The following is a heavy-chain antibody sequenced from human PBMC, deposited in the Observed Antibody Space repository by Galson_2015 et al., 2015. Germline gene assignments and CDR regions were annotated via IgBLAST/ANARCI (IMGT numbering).Heavy chain of an antibody. J-gene: IGHJ4*02. CDR2: ILSDGYRK. Sequence: SLRLSCAASGFTFSTSAMHWVRQAPGKGLEWLAVILSDGYRKFYSDSVKGRFTISRDSSKNTLYLQMDSLRGEETAVYYCAREGAGTGSTGMDYWGQGTLVTVSS. V-gene: IGHV3-30-3*01. CDR1: GFTFSTSA. D-gene: IGHD3/OR15-3a*01. CDR3: AREGAGTGSTGMDY.